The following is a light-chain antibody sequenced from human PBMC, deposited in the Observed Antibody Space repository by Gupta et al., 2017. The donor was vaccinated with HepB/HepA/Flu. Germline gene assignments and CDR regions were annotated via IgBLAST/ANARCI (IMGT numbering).Light chain of an antibody. CDR2: GAS. CDR1: QSVSRSY. J-gene: IGKJ1*01. V-gene: IGKV3-20*01. CDR3: QQYSILPLT. Sequence: LSPGERATLSCRASQSVSRSYLAWNQQKPGQVPRLLIYGASSRATGIPDRFSGSGSGTDFTLTISRREPEDFAVYYCQQYSILPLTFGQGTKVEIK.